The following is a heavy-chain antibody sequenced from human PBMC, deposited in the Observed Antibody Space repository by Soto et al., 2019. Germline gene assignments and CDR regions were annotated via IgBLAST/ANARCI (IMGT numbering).Heavy chain of an antibody. J-gene: IGHJ6*02. CDR3: ARRAAAGPVYYYYGIDV. CDR1: GFTFSSYS. CDR2: ISSSSSTI. V-gene: IGHV3-48*01. Sequence: GGSLRLSCAASGFTFSSYSMNWVRQAPGMGLEWVSYISSSSSTIYYADSVKGRFTISRDNAKNSLYLQMNSLRAEDTAVYYCARRAAAGPVYYYYGIDVWGQGTTVTVSS. D-gene: IGHD6-13*01.